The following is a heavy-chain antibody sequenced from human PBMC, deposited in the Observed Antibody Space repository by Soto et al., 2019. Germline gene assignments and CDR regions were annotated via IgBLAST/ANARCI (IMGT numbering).Heavy chain of an antibody. CDR2: ISYDGSNK. V-gene: IGHV3-30*18. CDR1: GFTFSSYS. Sequence: GGSLRLSCAASGFTFSSYSMNWVRQAPGKGLEWVAVISYDGSNKYYADSVKGRFTISRDNSKNTLYLQMNSLRAEDTAVYYCAKDRRGYCSSTSCLNYMDVWGKGTTVTVSS. D-gene: IGHD2-2*01. CDR3: AKDRRGYCSSTSCLNYMDV. J-gene: IGHJ6*03.